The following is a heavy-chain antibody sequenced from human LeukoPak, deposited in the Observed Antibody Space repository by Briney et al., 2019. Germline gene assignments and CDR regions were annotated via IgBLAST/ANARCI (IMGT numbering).Heavy chain of an antibody. CDR1: GGSILDSTYY. D-gene: IGHD6-6*01. CDR2: IYHSGST. CDR3: ARKLESSSSLGHYYYMDV. Sequence: SETLSLTCTVSGGSILDSTYYWAWIRQPPGKGLEWIGRIYHSGSTYYNPSLKSRVTISVDTSKNQFSLKLSSVTAADTAVYYCARKLESSSSLGHYYYMDVWGKGTTVTVSS. V-gene: IGHV4-39*07. J-gene: IGHJ6*03.